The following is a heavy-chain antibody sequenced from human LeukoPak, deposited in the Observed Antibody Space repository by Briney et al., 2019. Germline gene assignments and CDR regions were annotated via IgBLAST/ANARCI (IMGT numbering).Heavy chain of an antibody. CDR1: GGSISSGGYS. D-gene: IGHD6-13*01. Sequence: SETLSLTCAVSGGSISSGGYSWSWIRQPPGKGLEWIGYIYHSGSTYYNPSLKSRVTISVDRSKNQFSLKLSSVTAADTAVYYCAGSSWPKYFQHWGQGTLVTVSS. J-gene: IGHJ1*01. CDR3: AGSSWPKYFQH. V-gene: IGHV4-30-2*01. CDR2: IYHSGST.